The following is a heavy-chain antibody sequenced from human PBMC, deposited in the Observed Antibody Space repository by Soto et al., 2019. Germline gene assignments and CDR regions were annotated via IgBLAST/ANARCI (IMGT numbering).Heavy chain of an antibody. D-gene: IGHD2-15*01. V-gene: IGHV2-26*01. CDR2: IFSNDEK. Sequence: QVTLKESGPVLVKPTETLTLTCTVSGFSLSNARMGVSWIRQPPGKALEWLAHIFSNDEKSYSTSLKSRLTIXXDXSXXQVVLTMTNMDPVDTATYYCARIIVVVVAATRFDPWGQGTLVTVSS. CDR1: GFSLSNARMG. J-gene: IGHJ5*02. CDR3: ARIIVVVVAATRFDP.